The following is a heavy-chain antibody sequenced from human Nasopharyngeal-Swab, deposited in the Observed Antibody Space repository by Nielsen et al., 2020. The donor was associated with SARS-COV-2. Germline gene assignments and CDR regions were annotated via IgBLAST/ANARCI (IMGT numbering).Heavy chain of an antibody. CDR2: ISGSGGST. J-gene: IGHJ6*02. CDR3: AKEGGGGNYLYYYYYGMDV. V-gene: IGHV3-23*01. Sequence: GGSLRLSCAASGFTFSSYGMSWVRQAPGKGLEWVSVISGSGGSTYYADSVKGRFTISRDNSKNTLYLQMNSLRAEDTAVYYCAKEGGGGNYLYYYYYGMDVWGQGTTVTVSS. CDR1: GFTFSSYG. D-gene: IGHD1-26*01.